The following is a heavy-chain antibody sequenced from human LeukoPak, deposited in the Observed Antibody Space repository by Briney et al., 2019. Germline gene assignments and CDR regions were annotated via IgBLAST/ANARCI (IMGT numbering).Heavy chain of an antibody. CDR3: ARDPRGSGSYSKFDY. CDR1: GLTFSKFA. D-gene: IGHD3-10*01. CDR2: ISGSGEST. V-gene: IGHV3-23*01. Sequence: GGSLRLSCAASGLTFSKFAMSWVRLPPGKGLEWVSAISGSGESTYYADSVKGRFTISRDNSKNTLYLQMNSLRAEDTAVYYCARDPRGSGSYSKFDYWGQGTLVTVSS. J-gene: IGHJ4*02.